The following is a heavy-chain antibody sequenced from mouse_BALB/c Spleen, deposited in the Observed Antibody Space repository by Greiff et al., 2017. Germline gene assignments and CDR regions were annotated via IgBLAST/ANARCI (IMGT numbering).Heavy chain of an antibody. V-gene: IGHV5-6*01. CDR1: GFTFSSYG. J-gene: IGHJ4*01. Sequence: EVQLVESGGDLVKPGGSLKLSCAASGFTFSSYGMSWVRQTPDKRLEWVATISSGGSYTYYPDSVKGRFTISRDNAKNTLYLQMSSLKSEDTAMYYCARETARATLYYYAMDYWGQGTSVTVSS. D-gene: IGHD3-2*01. CDR3: ARETARATLYYYAMDY. CDR2: ISSGGSYT.